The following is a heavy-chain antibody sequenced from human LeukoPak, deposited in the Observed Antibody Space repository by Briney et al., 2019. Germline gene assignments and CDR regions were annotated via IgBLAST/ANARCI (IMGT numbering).Heavy chain of an antibody. V-gene: IGHV1-69*05. CDR3: ARGNQLHQFDY. J-gene: IGHJ4*02. Sequence: ASVKVSCKASGGTFSSYAISWVRQAPGQGLEWMGGIIPIFGTANYAQKFQGRVTMTRDTSTSTVYMELSSLRSEDTAVYYCARGNQLHQFDYWGQGTLVTVSS. D-gene: IGHD2-2*01. CDR1: GGTFSSYA. CDR2: IIPIFGTA.